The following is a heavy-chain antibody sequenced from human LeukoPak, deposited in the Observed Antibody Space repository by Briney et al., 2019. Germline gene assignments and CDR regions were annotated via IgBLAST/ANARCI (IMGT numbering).Heavy chain of an antibody. Sequence: GGSLRLSCAVFGFSFGDFPMHWVRQAPGKGLEWVSAISGSGGSTYYADSVKGRFTISRDNSKNTLYLQMNSLRAEDTAVYYCAASGNSGSYYWGQGTLVTVSS. J-gene: IGHJ4*02. CDR3: AASGNSGSYY. V-gene: IGHV3-23*01. CDR1: GFSFGDFP. D-gene: IGHD1-26*01. CDR2: ISGSGGST.